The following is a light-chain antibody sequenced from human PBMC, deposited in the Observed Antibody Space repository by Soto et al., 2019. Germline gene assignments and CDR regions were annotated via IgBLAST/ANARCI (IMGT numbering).Light chain of an antibody. CDR2: AAS. CDR1: QGIRND. CDR3: QQYNSYSKT. Sequence: AIQMTQSPSSLSASVGDRVTITCRASQGIRNDLGWYQQKPGKAPKLLIYAASSLQSGVPSRFSGSGSGTEFTLSISSLQPDDSASYYCQQYNSYSKTFGQGTKVDI. J-gene: IGKJ1*01. V-gene: IGKV1-6*01.